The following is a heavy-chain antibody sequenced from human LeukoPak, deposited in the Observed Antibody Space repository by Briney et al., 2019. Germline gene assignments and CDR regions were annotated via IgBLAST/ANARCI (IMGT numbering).Heavy chain of an antibody. CDR3: ARVNFWSGYSYYYYYKDV. J-gene: IGHJ6*03. V-gene: IGHV1-69*05. CDR1: GGTFSSYA. D-gene: IGHD3-3*01. CDR2: IIPIFGTA. Sequence: SVKVSCKASGGTFSSYAISWVRQAPGQGLEWMGGIIPIFGTANYAQKFQGRVTITTDESTSTAYMELSSLRSEDTAVYYCARVNFWSGYSYYYYYKDVWGKGTTVTVSS.